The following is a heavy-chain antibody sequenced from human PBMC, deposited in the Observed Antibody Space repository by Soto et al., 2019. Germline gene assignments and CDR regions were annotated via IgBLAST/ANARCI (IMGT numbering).Heavy chain of an antibody. CDR2: INHSGST. V-gene: IGHV4-34*01. CDR1: GGSFSGYY. Sequence: SETLSLTCAVYGGSFSGYYWSWIRQPPGKGLEWIGEINHSGSTNYNPSLKSRVTISVDTSKNQFSLKLSSVTAADTAVYYCARWGGPDSNDAFDIWGQGTMVTV. CDR3: ARWGGPDSNDAFDI. D-gene: IGHD3-10*01. J-gene: IGHJ3*02.